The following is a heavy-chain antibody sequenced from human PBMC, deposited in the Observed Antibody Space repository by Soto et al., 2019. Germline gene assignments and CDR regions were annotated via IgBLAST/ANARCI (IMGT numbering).Heavy chain of an antibody. CDR1: GFTFSSYS. D-gene: IGHD3-3*01. CDR2: ISSSSSTI. Sequence: PGGSLRLSCAASGFTFSSYSMNWVRQAPGKGLEWVSYISSSSSTIYYADSVKGRFTISRDNAKNSLYLQMNSLRDEDTAVYYCARVLSDFWSGYKSYYYYGMDVWGQGTTVIVSS. J-gene: IGHJ6*02. V-gene: IGHV3-48*02. CDR3: ARVLSDFWSGYKSYYYYGMDV.